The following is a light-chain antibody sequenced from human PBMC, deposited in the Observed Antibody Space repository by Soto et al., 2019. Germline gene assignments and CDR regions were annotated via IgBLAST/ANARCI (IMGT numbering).Light chain of an antibody. Sequence: QSVLTQPASVSGSPGQSITISCTGTSSDVGGYNYVSWYQQHPGKASKLMIYEVSNRPSGLSNRFSGSKSGNTASLTISGLQAEDEADYYCSSYTSSSTLVFGTGTKVTVL. V-gene: IGLV2-14*01. J-gene: IGLJ1*01. CDR1: SSDVGGYNY. CDR2: EVS. CDR3: SSYTSSSTLV.